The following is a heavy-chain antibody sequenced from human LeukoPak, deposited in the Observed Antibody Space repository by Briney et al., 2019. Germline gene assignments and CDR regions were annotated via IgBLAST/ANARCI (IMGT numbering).Heavy chain of an antibody. Sequence: PSETLSLTCTVSGHSIINSYYWGWIRQPPGKGLEWIGSIYHTGSTYHNPSLKSRLTISVDTSKNQFSLKLNSVTAADTAVYYCARAVDSSGFSSFQYWGQGTLVTVSS. J-gene: IGHJ1*01. D-gene: IGHD3-22*01. CDR1: GHSIINSYY. V-gene: IGHV4-38-2*02. CDR3: ARAVDSSGFSSFQY. CDR2: IYHTGST.